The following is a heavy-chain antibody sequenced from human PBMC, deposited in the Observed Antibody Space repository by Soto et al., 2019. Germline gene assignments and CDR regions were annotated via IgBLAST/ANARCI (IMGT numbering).Heavy chain of an antibody. D-gene: IGHD2-15*01. CDR1: GYTFTSYG. Sequence: ASVKVSCKASGYTFTSYGISWVRQAPGQGLEWMGWISAYNGNTNYAQKLQGRVTMTTDTSTSTAYMELRSLRSDDTAVYYCARGPLNIVVVVAATPGFDYYGMDVWGQGTTVTVSS. CDR3: ARGPLNIVVVVAATPGFDYYGMDV. CDR2: ISAYNGNT. V-gene: IGHV1-18*04. J-gene: IGHJ6*02.